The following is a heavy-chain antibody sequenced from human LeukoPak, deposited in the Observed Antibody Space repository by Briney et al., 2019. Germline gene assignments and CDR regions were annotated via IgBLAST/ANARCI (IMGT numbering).Heavy chain of an antibody. V-gene: IGHV7-4-1*02. D-gene: IGHD5-18*01. CDR2: INTNTGNP. CDR1: GYTFTSYA. J-gene: IGHJ6*02. Sequence: ASVKVSCKASGYTFTSYAMNRVRQAPGQGLEWMGWINTNTGNPTYAQGFTGRFVFSLDTSVSTAYLQISSLKAEDTAVYYCARDLGTAMVTGPHYYYYYGMDVWGQGTTVTVSS. CDR3: ARDLGTAMVTGPHYYYYYGMDV.